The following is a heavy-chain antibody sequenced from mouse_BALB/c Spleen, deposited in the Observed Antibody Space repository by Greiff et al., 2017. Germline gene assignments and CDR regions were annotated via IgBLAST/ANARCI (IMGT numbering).Heavy chain of an antibody. CDR2: ISSGGST. CDR1: GFTFSSYA. Sequence: EVKLEESGGGLVKPGGSLKLSCAASGFTFSSYAMSWVRQTPEKRLEWVASISSGGSTYYPDSVKGRFTISRDNARNILYLQMSSLRSEDTAMYYCARWGTTVRFAYWGQGTLVTVSA. D-gene: IGHD1-1*01. CDR3: ARWGTTVRFAY. V-gene: IGHV5-6-5*01. J-gene: IGHJ3*01.